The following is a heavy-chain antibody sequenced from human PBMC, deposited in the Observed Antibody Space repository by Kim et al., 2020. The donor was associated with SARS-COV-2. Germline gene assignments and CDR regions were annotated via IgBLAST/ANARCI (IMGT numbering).Heavy chain of an antibody. CDR3: ARRVTLDAFDV. V-gene: IGHV4-39*01. Sequence: YSSPSLMSRVTISVDTSRNQFSLKLYSVTAADTAMYYCARRVTLDAFDVWGQGTMLTVSA. J-gene: IGHJ3*01. D-gene: IGHD2-21*02.